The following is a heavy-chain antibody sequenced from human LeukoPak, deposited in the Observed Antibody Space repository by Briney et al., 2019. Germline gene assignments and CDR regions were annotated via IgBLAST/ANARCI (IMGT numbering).Heavy chain of an antibody. J-gene: IGHJ4*02. Sequence: GGSLRLSCAASGFTFSSYAMSWVRQAPGKGLEWVSAISGSGGSTYYADSVKGRLTISRDNSKNTLYLQMNSLRAEDTAVYYCAKDFEAGTFGLLDYWGQGTLVTVSS. D-gene: IGHD1-7*01. V-gene: IGHV3-23*01. CDR2: ISGSGGST. CDR1: GFTFSSYA. CDR3: AKDFEAGTFGLLDY.